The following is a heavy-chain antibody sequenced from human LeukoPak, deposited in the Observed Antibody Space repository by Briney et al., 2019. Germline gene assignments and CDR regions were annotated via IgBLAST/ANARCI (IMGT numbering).Heavy chain of an antibody. Sequence: TLSLTYTVSGGSISSGGYYWSWMRQHPGKGLEWIGYIYYSGSTYYNPSLKSRVTISVDTSKNQFSLKLSSVTAADTAVYYCARNPPMGGGPWFDPWGQGTLVTVSS. CDR3: ARNPPMGGGPWFDP. D-gene: IGHD2-15*01. V-gene: IGHV4-31*03. CDR2: IYYSGST. CDR1: GGSISSGGYY. J-gene: IGHJ5*02.